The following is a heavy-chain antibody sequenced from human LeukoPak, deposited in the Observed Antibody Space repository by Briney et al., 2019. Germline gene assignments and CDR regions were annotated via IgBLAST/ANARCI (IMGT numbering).Heavy chain of an antibody. D-gene: IGHD5-12*01. Sequence: SGGSLRLSCATSGFTFSNYAMHRVRPAPGKGLEWVAVISYDGSNKYYADSVKGRFTISRDNSKNTVYLQMNSLRAEDTALYYCARAGVSGYSGYVGPFDYWGQGTLVTVSS. V-gene: IGHV3-30-3*01. J-gene: IGHJ4*02. CDR1: GFTFSNYA. CDR2: ISYDGSNK. CDR3: ARAGVSGYSGYVGPFDY.